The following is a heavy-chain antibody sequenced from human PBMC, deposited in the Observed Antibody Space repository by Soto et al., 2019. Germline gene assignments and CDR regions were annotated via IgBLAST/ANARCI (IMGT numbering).Heavy chain of an antibody. D-gene: IGHD2-15*01. CDR3: TTEATQRFCDGGPCYTLQTKIHDS. CDR2: IKSKIDGGTT. J-gene: IGHJ4*02. Sequence: GGSLRLSCAAAGFSFTNAWMSWVRPAPGKGLEWVGRIKSKIDGGTTDFSAPVKGRFTISRDDSKDTLYLQMNSLKTEDTAVYYCTTEATQRFCDGGPCYTLQTKIHDSWGQGALVTVSS. CDR1: GFSFTNAW. V-gene: IGHV3-15*01.